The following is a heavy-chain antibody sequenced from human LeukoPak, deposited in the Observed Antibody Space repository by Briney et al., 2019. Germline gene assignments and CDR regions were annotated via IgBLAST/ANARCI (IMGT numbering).Heavy chain of an antibody. J-gene: IGHJ5*02. CDR3: AKDRGPYLGIDNNWFDP. V-gene: IGHV3-23*01. Sequence: PGGSLRLSCAASGFTFNLYGMSWVRQVPGKGLEWVSGISGYGANTYYADSVKGRFTISRDNSKNTVFLQMNSLTVEDTAVYHCAKDRGPYLGIDNNWFDPWGHGTLVIVSS. CDR2: ISGYGANT. CDR1: GFTFNLYG. D-gene: IGHD1-26*01.